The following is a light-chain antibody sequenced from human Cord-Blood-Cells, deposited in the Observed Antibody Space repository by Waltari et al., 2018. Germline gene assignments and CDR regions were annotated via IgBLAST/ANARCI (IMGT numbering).Light chain of an antibody. CDR1: RHDLGCFKH. V-gene: IGLV2-8*01. J-gene: IGLJ2*01. CDR2: EVS. CDR3: SSYAGSNNLV. Sequence: QSAPTQPPPASGSPGKAVTLSFTGTRHDLGCFKHVPWYQQHPGKAPKLMIYEVSKRPSGVPDRFSGSKSGNTASLTVSGLQAEDEADYYCSSYAGSNNLVFGGGTKLTVL.